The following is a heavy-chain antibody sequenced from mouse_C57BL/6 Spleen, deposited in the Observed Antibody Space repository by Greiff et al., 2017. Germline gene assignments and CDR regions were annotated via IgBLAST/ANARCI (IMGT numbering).Heavy chain of an antibody. CDR1: GFTFSDYG. CDR2: ISSGSSTI. Sequence: EVQGVESGGGLVKPGGSLKLSCAASGFTFSDYGMHWVRQAPEKGLEWVAYISSGSSTIYYADTVKGRFTISRDNAKNTLFLQMTSLRSEDTAMYYCARGIYYYGSSYLYARDYWGQGTSVTVSS. D-gene: IGHD1-1*01. V-gene: IGHV5-17*01. J-gene: IGHJ4*01. CDR3: ARGIYYYGSSYLYARDY.